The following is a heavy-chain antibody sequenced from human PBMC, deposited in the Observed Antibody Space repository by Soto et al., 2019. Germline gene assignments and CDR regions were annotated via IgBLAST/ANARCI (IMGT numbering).Heavy chain of an antibody. J-gene: IGHJ6*02. V-gene: IGHV3-30-3*01. Sequence: GGSLRLSCAASGFTFSSYAMHWVRQAPGKGLEWVAVISYDGSNKYYADSVKGRFTISRDNSKNTLYLQMNSLRAEDTAVYYCARDVRGYSSGWYSGSGTGDNYRRPYAYYYYGMDVWGQGTTVTVSS. CDR1: GFTFSSYA. CDR3: ARDVRGYSSGWYSGSGTGDNYRRPYAYYYYGMDV. D-gene: IGHD6-19*01. CDR2: ISYDGSNK.